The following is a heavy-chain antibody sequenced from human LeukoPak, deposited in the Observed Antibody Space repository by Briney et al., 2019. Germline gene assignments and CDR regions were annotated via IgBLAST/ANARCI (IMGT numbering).Heavy chain of an antibody. J-gene: IGHJ4*02. CDR3: ARARDYYDSSGYYYNLQYFDY. V-gene: IGHV1-69*13. D-gene: IGHD3-22*01. Sequence: ASVKVSCKASGGTFSSYAISWVRQAPGQGLEWMGGIIPIFGTANYAQKFQGRVTITADESTSTAYMELSSLRSEDTAVYYCARARDYYDSSGYYYNLQYFDYWGQGTLVTVSS. CDR2: IIPIFGTA. CDR1: GGTFSSYA.